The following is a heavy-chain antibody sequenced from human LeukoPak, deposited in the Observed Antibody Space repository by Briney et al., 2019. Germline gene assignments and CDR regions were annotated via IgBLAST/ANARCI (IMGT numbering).Heavy chain of an antibody. CDR3: AIWTSGNY. CDR1: QFPFNGSW. CDR2: MDPTGIQK. D-gene: IGHD1-1*01. Sequence: PGGSLRLSCADSQFPFNGSWMTWVRQAPGKGLERVANMDPTGIQKRSVDSVRGRFTISKDNPGASLYLDMHSLRAEDTAIYCCAIWTSGNYWGQGTLVTVSS. J-gene: IGHJ4*02. V-gene: IGHV3-7*01.